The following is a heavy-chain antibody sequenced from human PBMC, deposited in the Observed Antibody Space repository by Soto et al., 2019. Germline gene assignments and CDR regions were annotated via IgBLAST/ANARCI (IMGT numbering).Heavy chain of an antibody. V-gene: IGHV1-69*08. J-gene: IGHJ6*02. CDR3: ARDWRGDYAHYGMDV. CDR1: GGTFSSYT. CDR2: IIPILGIA. D-gene: IGHD4-17*01. Sequence: QVQLVQSGAEVKKPGSSVKVSCKASGGTFSSYTISWVRQAPGQGLEWMGRIIPILGIANYAQKFQGRVTITADKSTSTAYMELSSLRSEDTAVYYCARDWRGDYAHYGMDVWGQGTTVTVSS.